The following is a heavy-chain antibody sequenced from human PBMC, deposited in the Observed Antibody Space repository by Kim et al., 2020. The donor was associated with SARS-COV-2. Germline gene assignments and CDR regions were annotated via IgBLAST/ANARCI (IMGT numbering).Heavy chain of an antibody. J-gene: IGHJ4*02. D-gene: IGHD3-10*01. CDR3: ARAAYYYGSGSDFDY. Sequence: DTVKGRFTISRDNTKNTLYLQMNSLRAEDAAVYYCARAAYYYGSGSDFDYWGQGTLVTVSS. V-gene: IGHV3-30*01.